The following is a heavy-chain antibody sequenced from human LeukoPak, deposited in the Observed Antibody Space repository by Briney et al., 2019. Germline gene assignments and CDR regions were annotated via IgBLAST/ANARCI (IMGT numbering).Heavy chain of an antibody. Sequence: PSETLSLTCTVSGGSISSYYWSWIRQPPGKGLEWIGYIYYSGSTNYNPSLKSRVTISVDTSKNQFSLKLSSVTAADTAVYYCARVWFGELSFFDYWGQGTLVTVSS. CDR2: IYYSGST. V-gene: IGHV4-59*01. D-gene: IGHD3-10*01. CDR1: GGSISSYY. CDR3: ARVWFGELSFFDY. J-gene: IGHJ4*02.